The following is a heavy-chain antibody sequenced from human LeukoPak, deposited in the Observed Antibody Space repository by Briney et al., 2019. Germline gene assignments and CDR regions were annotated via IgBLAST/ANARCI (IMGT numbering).Heavy chain of an antibody. D-gene: IGHD3-3*01. V-gene: IGHV3-53*01. CDR2: IYSGDRT. J-gene: IGHJ6*02. Sequence: PGGSLRLSCAASGFTVSNNYMSWVRQAPGKGLEWVSIIYSGDRTYYADSVKGRFTISRGNSKNTLYLQMNSLRAEDTAVYYCARDSITIFGVVHYYGMDVWGQGTTVTVFS. CDR1: GFTVSNNY. CDR3: ARDSITIFGVVHYYGMDV.